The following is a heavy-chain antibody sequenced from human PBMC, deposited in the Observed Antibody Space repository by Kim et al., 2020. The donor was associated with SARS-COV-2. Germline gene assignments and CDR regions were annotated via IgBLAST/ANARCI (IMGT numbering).Heavy chain of an antibody. CDR3: ARGQVADY. Sequence: GGSTYSANSVKGRFTISRSNSKSTLYLQMNSLGAEDTAVYYCARGQVADYWGQGTLVTVSS. CDR2: GGST. D-gene: IGHD5-12*01. V-gene: IGHV3-66*01. J-gene: IGHJ4*02.